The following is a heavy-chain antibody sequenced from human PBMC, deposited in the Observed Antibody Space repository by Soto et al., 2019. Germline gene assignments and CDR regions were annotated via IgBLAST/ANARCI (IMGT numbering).Heavy chain of an antibody. D-gene: IGHD3-9*01. CDR3: ARAETSYDFLTDIPSYVDP. Sequence: PSETLSLTCAVYGGSFRGYYWGWIRQPPGKGLEWIGEINHSGGTKYNPSLKSRVTISVDTSKNQFSLKLNSVTAADTAVYYCARAETSYDFLTDIPSYVDPWGQGTLVTVSS. V-gene: IGHV4-34*01. CDR1: GGSFRGYY. CDR2: INHSGGT. J-gene: IGHJ5*02.